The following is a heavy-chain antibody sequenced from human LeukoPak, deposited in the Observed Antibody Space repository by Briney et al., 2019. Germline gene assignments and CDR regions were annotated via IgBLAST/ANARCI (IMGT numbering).Heavy chain of an antibody. D-gene: IGHD2-15*01. Sequence: SQTLSLTCAISGDSFSSNSAAWNWIRQSPSRGLEWLGRTYYRSKWYNDYAVSVKSRITINPDTSKNQFSLQLNSVTPEDTAVYCCARDPLYCSGGSCYYDAFDIWGQGTMVTVSS. CDR1: GDSFSSNSAA. CDR2: TYYRSKWYN. CDR3: ARDPLYCSGGSCYYDAFDI. V-gene: IGHV6-1*01. J-gene: IGHJ3*02.